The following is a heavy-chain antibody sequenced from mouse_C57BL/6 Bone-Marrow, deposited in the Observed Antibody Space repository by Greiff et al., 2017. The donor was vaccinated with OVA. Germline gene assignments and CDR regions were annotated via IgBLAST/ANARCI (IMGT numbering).Heavy chain of an antibody. CDR1: GYTFTSYW. Sequence: QVQLQQPGAELVRPGTSVKLSCKASGYTFTSYWMHWVKQRPGQGLEWIGVIDPSDSYTNYNQKFKGKATLTVDTSSSTAYMQLSSLTSEDSAVYYCAREDDYGNLYAMDYWGQGTSVTVSS. V-gene: IGHV1-59*01. J-gene: IGHJ4*01. D-gene: IGHD2-1*01. CDR2: IDPSDSYT. CDR3: AREDDYGNLYAMDY.